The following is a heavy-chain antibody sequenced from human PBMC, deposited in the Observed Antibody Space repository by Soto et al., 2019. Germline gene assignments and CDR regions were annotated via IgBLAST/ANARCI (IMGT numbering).Heavy chain of an antibody. CDR3: ARAHYYDSSGYYYHPFDY. CDR2: IYSGGST. Sequence: GGSLRLSCAASGFTVSSNYMSWVRQAPGKGLEWVSVIYSGGSTYYADSVKGRFTISRDNSKNTLYLQMNSLRAEDTAVYYCARAHYYDSSGYYYHPFDYWGQGTLVTVSS. J-gene: IGHJ4*02. V-gene: IGHV3-66*01. CDR1: GFTVSSNY. D-gene: IGHD3-22*01.